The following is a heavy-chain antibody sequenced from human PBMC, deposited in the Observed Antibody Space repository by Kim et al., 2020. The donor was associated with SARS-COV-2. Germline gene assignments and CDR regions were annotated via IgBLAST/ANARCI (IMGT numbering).Heavy chain of an antibody. D-gene: IGHD2-15*01. CDR1: GFTFSSYS. Sequence: GGSLRLSCAASGFTFSSYSMNWVRQAPGKGLEWVSSISSSSSYIYYADSVKGRFTISRDNAKNSLYPQMNSLRAEDTAVYYCARQTGYCSGGSCYGMDVWGQGTTVTVSS. CDR3: ARQTGYCSGGSCYGMDV. CDR2: ISSSSSYI. J-gene: IGHJ6*02. V-gene: IGHV3-21*01.